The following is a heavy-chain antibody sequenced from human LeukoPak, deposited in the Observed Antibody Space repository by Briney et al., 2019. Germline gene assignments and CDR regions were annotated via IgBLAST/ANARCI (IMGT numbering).Heavy chain of an antibody. V-gene: IGHV3-53*01. CDR3: VRDLGAGIYGDH. J-gene: IGHJ4*02. CDR1: GFTVRSNY. D-gene: IGHD3-10*01. CDR2: IYSGVST. Sequence: PGGSLRLSCAASGFTVRSNYMSWVRQAPGKGLEWVSIIYSGVSTYYADSVKGRFTISRDNSRNTLYLQMTNLRAEDTAVYYCVRDLGAGIYGDHWGQGTVVTVSS.